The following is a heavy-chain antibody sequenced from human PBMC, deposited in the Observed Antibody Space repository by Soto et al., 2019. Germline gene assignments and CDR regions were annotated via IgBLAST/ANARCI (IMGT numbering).Heavy chain of an antibody. J-gene: IGHJ4*02. CDR3: ARLLYGSGPNLPDY. D-gene: IGHD3-10*01. Sequence: SETLSLTCSVSGGSISSSSDYWGWIRQPPGKGLEWIGSSHYSGSTHYKSSLKSRVTISVDTSKNPFSLKLRSVTAADPAVYYCARLLYGSGPNLPDYWGQGTLVTVSS. CDR2: SHYSGST. V-gene: IGHV4-39*01. CDR1: GGSISSSSDY.